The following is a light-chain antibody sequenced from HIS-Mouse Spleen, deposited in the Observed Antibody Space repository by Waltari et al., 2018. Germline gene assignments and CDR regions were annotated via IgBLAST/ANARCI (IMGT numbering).Light chain of an antibody. V-gene: IGLV1-44*01. J-gene: IGLJ2*01. Sequence: QSVLTQPPSASGTPGQRVTISCSGSSSNIGSNTLNWYQQLPGTAPKLLTNSNNQRPSGVPDRLSGSKSGTSASLAISGLQSEDEADYYCSSYTSSSTVVFGGGTKLTVL. CDR1: SSNIGSNT. CDR2: SNN. CDR3: SSYTSSSTVV.